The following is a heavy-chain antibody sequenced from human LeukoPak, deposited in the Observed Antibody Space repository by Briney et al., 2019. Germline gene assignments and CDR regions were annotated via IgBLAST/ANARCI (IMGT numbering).Heavy chain of an antibody. CDR1: GFTFSDYY. CDR3: ASNRDKGGPFDY. CDR2: ISSSGSTI. J-gene: IGHJ4*02. V-gene: IGHV3-11*01. D-gene: IGHD1-14*01. Sequence: GGSLRLSCAASGFTFSDYYMTWVRQAPGKGLEWVSYISSSGSTIYYADSVKGRFTISRDNAKNSLYLQMNTLRAEDTAVYYCASNRDKGGPFDYWGQGTLVTVSS.